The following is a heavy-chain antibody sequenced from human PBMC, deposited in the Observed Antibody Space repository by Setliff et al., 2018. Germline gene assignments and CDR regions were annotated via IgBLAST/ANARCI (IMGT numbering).Heavy chain of an antibody. V-gene: IGHV1-46*01. CDR3: ARSSGPRVVLAADFDY. CDR1: GYTLSKYY. Sequence: ASVKVSCKASGYTLSKYYMHWVRQAPGQGLEWMGIINPSGGLTNYAQKFQDRVTMTTDTSTATVYMELKNLRSDDTAVYYCARSSGPRVVLAADFDYWGQGTLVTVSS. D-gene: IGHD5-12*01. J-gene: IGHJ4*02. CDR2: INPSGGLT.